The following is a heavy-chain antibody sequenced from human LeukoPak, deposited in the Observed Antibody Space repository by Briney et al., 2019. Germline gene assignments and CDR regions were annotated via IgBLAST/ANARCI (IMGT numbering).Heavy chain of an antibody. V-gene: IGHV3-30*02. CDR1: GFTFSNYG. D-gene: IGHD4-17*01. CDR3: AKPDYGDYGDY. Sequence: PGGSLRLSCAASGFTFSNYGMHWVRQAPCRGLEWVAFIRYDGNNKYYAESVKGRFTISRDTPKNTLYLQINSLRVEDTAVYYCAKPDYGDYGDYWGQGTLVTVSS. CDR2: IRYDGNNK. J-gene: IGHJ4*02.